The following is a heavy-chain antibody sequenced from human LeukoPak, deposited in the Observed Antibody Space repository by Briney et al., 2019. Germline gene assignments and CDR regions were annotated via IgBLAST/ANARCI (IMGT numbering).Heavy chain of an antibody. CDR1: GFTFSSYW. Sequence: GGPLRLSCAASGFTFSSYWMHGVRQAPGKGLVGVSRINSDGSSTSYADSVKGRFTISRDNAKNTLYLQMNSLRAEDTAVYYCARDPTYYYGYDYWGQGTLVTVSS. V-gene: IGHV3-74*01. D-gene: IGHD3-10*01. J-gene: IGHJ4*02. CDR3: ARDPTYYYGYDY. CDR2: INSDGSST.